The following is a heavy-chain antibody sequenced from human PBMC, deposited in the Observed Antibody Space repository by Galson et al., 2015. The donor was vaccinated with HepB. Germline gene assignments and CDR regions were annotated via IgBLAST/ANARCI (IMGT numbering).Heavy chain of an antibody. CDR2: IFSNDEK. Sequence: PALVKPTQTLTLTCTVSGFSLSNARMGVSWIRQPPGKALEWLAHIFSNDEKSYSTSLKSRLTISKDTSKSQVVLTMTNMDPVDTATYYCARIPFKLRFLESAYYYMDVWGKGTTVTVSS. CDR3: ARIPFKLRFLESAYYYMDV. J-gene: IGHJ6*03. CDR1: GFSLSNARMG. D-gene: IGHD3-3*01. V-gene: IGHV2-26*01.